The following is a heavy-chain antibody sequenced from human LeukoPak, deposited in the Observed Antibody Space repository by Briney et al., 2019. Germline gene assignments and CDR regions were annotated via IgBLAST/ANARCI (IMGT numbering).Heavy chain of an antibody. CDR3: ARGGYSGYVAWFDP. V-gene: IGHV4-61*02. CDR2: TYTSGST. Sequence: SETLSLTCTVSGGSLSSGSYYWSWLRQPAGKGLEWIGRTYTSGSTNYNPSLKSRVTISVDTSKNQFSLKLSSVTAADTAVYYCARGGYSGYVAWFDPWGQGTLVTVSS. D-gene: IGHD5-12*01. CDR1: GGSLSSGSYY. J-gene: IGHJ5*02.